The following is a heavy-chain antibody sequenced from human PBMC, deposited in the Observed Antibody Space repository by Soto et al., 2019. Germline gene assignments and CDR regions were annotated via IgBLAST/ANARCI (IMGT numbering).Heavy chain of an antibody. Sequence: PSETLSLTCSVSGDSISNLDYFWAWIRQPPGQALEYIGYIYKSATTYYNPSFESQVAISVDTSKSQFSLNATSVTAADTAVYFCARGRYCLTGRCFPNWFDSWGQGALVTVSS. J-gene: IGHJ5*01. CDR1: GDSISNLDYF. V-gene: IGHV4-30-4*01. CDR2: IYKSATT. D-gene: IGHD7-27*01. CDR3: ARGRYCLTGRCFPNWFDS.